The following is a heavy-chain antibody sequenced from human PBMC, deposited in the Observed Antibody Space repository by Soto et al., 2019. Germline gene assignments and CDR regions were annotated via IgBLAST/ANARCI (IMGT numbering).Heavy chain of an antibody. CDR1: GFTFSSYA. J-gene: IGHJ4*02. CDR3: AKPRDHYGDVFDY. D-gene: IGHD4-17*01. CDR2: ISGSGGST. V-gene: IGHV3-23*01. Sequence: GGSLRLSCAASGFTFSSYAMSWVRQAPGKGLEWVSAISGSGGSTYYADSVKGRFTISRDNSKNTLYLQMNSLRAEDTAVYYWAKPRDHYGDVFDYWGQGTLVTVAS.